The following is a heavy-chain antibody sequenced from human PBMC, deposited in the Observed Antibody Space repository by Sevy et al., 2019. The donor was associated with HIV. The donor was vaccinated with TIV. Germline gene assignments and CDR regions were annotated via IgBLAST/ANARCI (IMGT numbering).Heavy chain of an antibody. V-gene: IGHV3-48*02. CDR1: GFNFSTSS. CDR3: ARNYYDSSGYYFGGNPFDI. J-gene: IGHJ3*02. D-gene: IGHD3-22*01. Sequence: GGSLRLSCAASGFNFSTSSMNWLRQAPGWGLEWLSYISSSSATIYYTDSVKGRFTISRDNAKNSLYLQMTTLRDEDTAVYYCARNYYDSSGYYFGGNPFDIWGQGTMVTVSS. CDR2: ISSSSATI.